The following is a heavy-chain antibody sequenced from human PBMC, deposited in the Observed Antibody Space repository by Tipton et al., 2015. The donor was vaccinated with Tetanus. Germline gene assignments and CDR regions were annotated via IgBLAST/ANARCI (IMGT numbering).Heavy chain of an antibody. Sequence: SLRLSCAASGFTFSSYWMSWVRQAPGKGLEWVAVISYDGNSEYYADSVKGRFTISRDNSKNTLSLQMNSLRAEDTAVYYCARGRDGFHGYFDYWGQGALVTVSS. CDR3: ARGRDGFHGYFDY. CDR1: GFTFSSYW. V-gene: IGHV3-30*03. CDR2: ISYDGNSE. J-gene: IGHJ4*02. D-gene: IGHD5-24*01.